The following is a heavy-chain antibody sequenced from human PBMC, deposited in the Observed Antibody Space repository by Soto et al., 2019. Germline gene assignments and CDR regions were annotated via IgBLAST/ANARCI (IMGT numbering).Heavy chain of an antibody. CDR1: GGTFSSYA. CDR3: ARGWNYYDSSGYYSYAY. V-gene: IGHV1-69*13. J-gene: IGHJ4*02. Sequence: VASVKVSCKXSGGTFSSYAISWVRQAPGQGLEWMGGIIPIFGTANYAQKFQGRVTITADESTSTAYMELSSLRSEDTAVYYCARGWNYYDSSGYYSYAYWGQGTLVTVSS. D-gene: IGHD3-22*01. CDR2: IIPIFGTA.